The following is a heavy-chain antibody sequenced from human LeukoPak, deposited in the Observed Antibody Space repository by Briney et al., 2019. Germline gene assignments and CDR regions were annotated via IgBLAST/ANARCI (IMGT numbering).Heavy chain of an antibody. J-gene: IGHJ6*02. CDR1: GFTFSSYG. V-gene: IGHV3-33*06. D-gene: IGHD1-1*01. CDR2: IWYDGSNK. Sequence: GGSLRLSCAASGFTFSSYGMHWVRQAPGKGLEWVAVIWYDGSNKYYADSVKGRFTISRDNSKNTLYLQMNSLRAEDTAVYYCAKCKNEYGMDVWGQGTTVTVSS. CDR3: AKCKNEYGMDV.